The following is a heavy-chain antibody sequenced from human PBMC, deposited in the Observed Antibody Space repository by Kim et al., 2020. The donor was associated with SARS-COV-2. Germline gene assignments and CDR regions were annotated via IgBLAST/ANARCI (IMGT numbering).Heavy chain of an antibody. J-gene: IGHJ3*02. Sequence: GGSLRLSCAASGFTFSNAWMSWVRQAPGKGLEWVGRIKSKTDGGTTDYAAPVKGRFTISRDDSKNTLYLQMNSLKTEDTAVYYCTTDWWQWLPNRGGAFDIWGQGTMVTVSS. D-gene: IGHD6-19*01. CDR2: IKSKTDGGTT. V-gene: IGHV3-15*01. CDR3: TTDWWQWLPNRGGAFDI. CDR1: GFTFSNAW.